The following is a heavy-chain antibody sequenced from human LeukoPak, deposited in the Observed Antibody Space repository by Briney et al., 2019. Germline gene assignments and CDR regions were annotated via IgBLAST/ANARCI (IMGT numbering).Heavy chain of an antibody. J-gene: IGHJ4*02. D-gene: IGHD2-21*02. CDR3: ARNPSLHIVVVTAIDY. CDR1: GDSISSSNCY. V-gene: IGHV4-39*01. CDR2: IYYSGST. Sequence: SETLSLTCTVSGDSISSSNCYWGWIRQPPGKGLEWIGNIYYSGSTYYNPSLKSRVTISVDTSKNQFSLKLTSVTAADTAVYYCARNPSLHIVVVTAIDYWGQGTLVTVSS.